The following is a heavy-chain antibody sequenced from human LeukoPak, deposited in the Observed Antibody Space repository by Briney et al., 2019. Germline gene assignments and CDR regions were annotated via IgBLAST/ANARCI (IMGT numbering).Heavy chain of an antibody. J-gene: IGHJ4*02. D-gene: IGHD6-19*01. CDR3: ARSKSGAVAGTDY. CDR2: IYHSGST. V-gene: IGHV4-4*02. CDR1: GDSISSSNW. Sequence: PSETLSLTCAVSGDSISSSNWWSWVRQPPGKGPEWIGDIYHSGSTNYNPSLKSRVTISVDKSKNQFSLKLNSVTAADTAVYYCARSKSGAVAGTDYWGQGSLVTVSS.